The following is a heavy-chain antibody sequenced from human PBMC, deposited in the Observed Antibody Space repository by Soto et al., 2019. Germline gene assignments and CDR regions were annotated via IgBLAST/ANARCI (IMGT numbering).Heavy chain of an antibody. V-gene: IGHV3-30-3*01. Sequence: PGGSLRLSCAASGFTFSSYAMHWVRQAPGKGLEWVAVISYDGSNKYYADSVKGRFTISRDNSKNTLYLQMNSLRAEDTAVYYCARDYDSSGYYTLFWGQGTLVTVSS. D-gene: IGHD3-22*01. CDR2: ISYDGSNK. J-gene: IGHJ4*02. CDR1: GFTFSSYA. CDR3: ARDYDSSGYYTLF.